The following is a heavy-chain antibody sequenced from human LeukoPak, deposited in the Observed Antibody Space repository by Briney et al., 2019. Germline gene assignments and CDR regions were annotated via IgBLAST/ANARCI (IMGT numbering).Heavy chain of an antibody. V-gene: IGHV1-18*01. CDR2: ISAYNGNT. J-gene: IGHJ4*02. Sequence: ASVKVSCKASGYTFTSYGISWVRQAPGQGLEWMGWISAYNGNTNYAQKLQGRVTMTTDTSTSTAYMELRSLRSDDTAVYYCANSGLVPEYSGSYYLLFFDYWGQGTLVTVSS. CDR1: GYTFTSYG. D-gene: IGHD1-26*01. CDR3: ANSGLVPEYSGSYYLLFFDY.